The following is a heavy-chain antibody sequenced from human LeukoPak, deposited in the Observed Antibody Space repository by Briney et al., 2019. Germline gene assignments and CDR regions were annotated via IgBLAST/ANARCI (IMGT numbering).Heavy chain of an antibody. CDR1: GFTFSNFW. CDR3: AREEVDSSSCYFDY. Sequence: GGSLRLSCAASGFTFSNFWMHWVRQAPGKGLVWVSGIKSDGSSTGYVDSVKGRFTISRDNAKNTLDLQMNGLRAEDTAVYYCAREEVDSSSCYFDYWGQGTLVTVSS. J-gene: IGHJ4*02. D-gene: IGHD6-6*01. V-gene: IGHV3-74*01. CDR2: IKSDGSST.